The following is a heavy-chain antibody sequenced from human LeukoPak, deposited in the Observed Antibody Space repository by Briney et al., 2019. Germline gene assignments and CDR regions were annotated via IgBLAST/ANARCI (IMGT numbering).Heavy chain of an antibody. Sequence: SETLSLTCTVSGDSISSYYWSWIRQPPGKGLEWIGCIYYSGSTKYNPSLKSRVTISRDTSKNQFSLKLSSVTAADTAVYYCARGQGDAWSGYVLNVWGKGTTVTVSS. D-gene: IGHD3-3*01. J-gene: IGHJ6*04. CDR1: GDSISSYY. V-gene: IGHV4-59*01. CDR3: ARGQGDAWSGYVLNV. CDR2: IYYSGST.